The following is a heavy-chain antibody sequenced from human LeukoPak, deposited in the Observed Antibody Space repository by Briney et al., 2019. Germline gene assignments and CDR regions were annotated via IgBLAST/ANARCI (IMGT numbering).Heavy chain of an antibody. V-gene: IGHV5-51*01. J-gene: IGHJ5*01. D-gene: IGHD3-10*01. CDR2: IYPGDSDT. CDR1: GYSFTNYW. Sequence: RGESLKISCRDSGYSFTNYWIGWVRQMPGKGLEWMGIIYPGDSDTRYSPSFQDQVTISVDKSTSTAYLQWSSLKASDTAMYYCARPSASGSKSDRGWLDSWGQGTLVTVSS. CDR3: ARPSASGSKSDRGWLDS.